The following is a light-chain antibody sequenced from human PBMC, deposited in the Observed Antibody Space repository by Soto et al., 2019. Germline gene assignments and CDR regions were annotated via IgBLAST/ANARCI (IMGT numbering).Light chain of an antibody. J-gene: IGLJ2*01. CDR1: RSDVGGYNY. CDR3: SSFTPVNTFVV. V-gene: IGLV2-14*03. CDR2: DVT. Sequence: QSALTQPASVSGFPGKSITISCTGSRSDVGGYNYVSWYQQHPAKAPKMIIYDVTSRPSGVSNRFSGSKSGNTASLTISGLQAEDEADYYCSSFTPVNTFVVFGRWTKLTVL.